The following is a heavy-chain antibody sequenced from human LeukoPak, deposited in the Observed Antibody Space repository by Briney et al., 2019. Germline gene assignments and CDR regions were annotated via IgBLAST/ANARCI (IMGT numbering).Heavy chain of an antibody. Sequence: GGSLRLSCAASGFTFSSYGMHWVRQAPGKGLEWVAVIWYDGSNKYYADSVEGRFTISRDNSKNTLYLQMNSLRAEDTAVYYCARATRDHLLLFDYWGQGTLVTVSS. CDR1: GFTFSSYG. CDR3: ARATRDHLLLFDY. J-gene: IGHJ4*02. V-gene: IGHV3-33*01. D-gene: IGHD2/OR15-2a*01. CDR2: IWYDGSNK.